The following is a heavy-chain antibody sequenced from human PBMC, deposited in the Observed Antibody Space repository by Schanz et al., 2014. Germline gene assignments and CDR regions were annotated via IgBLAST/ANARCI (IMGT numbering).Heavy chain of an antibody. V-gene: IGHV1-18*01. J-gene: IGHJ6*02. CDR3: VRDAGWEGRDYHGMDV. D-gene: IGHD1-26*01. Sequence: QVQLVQSGGEVKKPGASATVSCKASGYTFNNHGISWVRQAPGQGLEWMGWISVYHGHTNYAEKVHGRVTMTTDTATSAAYKKLRSLIADDAAEYYCVRDAGWEGRDYHGMDVWGQGTSVTVSS. CDR1: GYTFNNHG. CDR2: ISVYHGHT.